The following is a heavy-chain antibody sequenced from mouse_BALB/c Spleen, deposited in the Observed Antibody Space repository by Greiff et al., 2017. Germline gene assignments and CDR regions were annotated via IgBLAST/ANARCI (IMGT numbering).Heavy chain of an antibody. V-gene: IGHV5-17*02. CDR2: ISSGSSTI. J-gene: IGHJ4*01. CDR1: GFTFSSFG. Sequence: EVQLVESGGCLVQPGGSRKLSCAASGFTFSSFGMHWVRQAPEKGLEWVAYISSGSSTIYYADTVKGRFTISRDNPKNTLFLQMTSLRSEDTAMYYCARWTSYAMDYWGQGTSVTVSS. CDR3: ARWTSYAMDY.